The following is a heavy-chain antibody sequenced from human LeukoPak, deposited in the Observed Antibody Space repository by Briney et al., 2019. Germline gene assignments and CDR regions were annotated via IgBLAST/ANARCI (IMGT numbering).Heavy chain of an antibody. Sequence: PGGSLRLSCAASGFTFSSYGMHWVRQAPGKGLEWVAFIRYDGNNKYYSDSAKGRFTISRDNSKNTLYLQMNSLRAEDTAVYYCAKDIVVVGAATNSADAFDIWGQGTMVTVSS. CDR1: GFTFSSYG. CDR2: IRYDGNNK. J-gene: IGHJ3*02. CDR3: AKDIVVVGAATNSADAFDI. D-gene: IGHD2-15*01. V-gene: IGHV3-30*02.